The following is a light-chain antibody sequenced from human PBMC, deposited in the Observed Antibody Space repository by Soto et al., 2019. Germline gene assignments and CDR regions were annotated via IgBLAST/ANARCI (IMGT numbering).Light chain of an antibody. CDR2: HVS. J-gene: IGKJ3*01. CDR1: QSVSSN. V-gene: IGKV3-15*01. Sequence: EIEMTQSPATLSVSPGEGATLSCRASQSVSSNLAWYQQKPGQAPRLVLYHVSTRATGIPGRFSGSGSGTEFTLTIASLQSEDFAVYYCQQFYTWPLTFGPGTKVDIK. CDR3: QQFYTWPLT.